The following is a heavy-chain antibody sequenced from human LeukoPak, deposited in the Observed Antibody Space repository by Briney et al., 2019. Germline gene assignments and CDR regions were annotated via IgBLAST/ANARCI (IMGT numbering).Heavy chain of an antibody. J-gene: IGHJ4*02. Sequence: SETLSLTCAVYGGSFSGYYWSWIRQPPGEGLEWIGEINHSGSTNYNPSLKSRVTISVDTSKNQFSLKLSSVTAADTAVYYCARAGSSWYPFYFDYWGQGTLVIVSS. D-gene: IGHD6-13*01. CDR1: GGSFSGYY. V-gene: IGHV4-34*01. CDR3: ARAGSSWYPFYFDY. CDR2: INHSGST.